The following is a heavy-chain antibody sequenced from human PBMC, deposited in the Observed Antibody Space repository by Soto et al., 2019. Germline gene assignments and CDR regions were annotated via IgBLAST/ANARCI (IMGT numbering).Heavy chain of an antibody. CDR3: ATKPGYCSGGSCYLRFDY. V-gene: IGHV3-23*01. CDR1: GFTFSSYA. CDR2: ISGSGGST. Sequence: PGGSLRLSCAASGFTFSSYAMSWVRQAPGKGLEWVSAISGSGGSTYYADSVKGRFTISRDNSKNTLYLQMNSLRAEDTAVYYCATKPGYCSGGSCYLRFDYWGQGTLVTVSS. D-gene: IGHD2-15*01. J-gene: IGHJ4*02.